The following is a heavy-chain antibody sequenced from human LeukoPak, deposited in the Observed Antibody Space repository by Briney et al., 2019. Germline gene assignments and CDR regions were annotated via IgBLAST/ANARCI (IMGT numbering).Heavy chain of an antibody. CDR1: GFTFDDYA. D-gene: IGHD6-13*01. CDR3: AKGYSSSWYGGRLNYFDY. V-gene: IGHV3-9*01. Sequence: PGRSLRLSCAASGFTFDDYAMHWVRQAPGKGLGWVSGISWNSGSIGYADSVKGRFTISRDNAKNSLYLQMNGLRAEDTALYYCAKGYSSSWYGGRLNYFDYWGQGTLVTVSS. J-gene: IGHJ4*02. CDR2: ISWNSGSI.